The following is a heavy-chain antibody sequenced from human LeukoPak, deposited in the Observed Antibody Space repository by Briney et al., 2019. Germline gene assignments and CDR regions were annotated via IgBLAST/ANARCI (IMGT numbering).Heavy chain of an antibody. CDR3: AEDRMNYFDY. Sequence: GGSLRLSCAASGFTFSSYGMHWVRQAPGKGLEWVAVISYDGSNKYYADSVKGRFTISRDNSKNTLYLQMNSLRAEDTAVYYCAEDRMNYFDYWGQGTLVTVSS. CDR1: GFTFSSYG. V-gene: IGHV3-30*18. J-gene: IGHJ4*02. CDR2: ISYDGSNK.